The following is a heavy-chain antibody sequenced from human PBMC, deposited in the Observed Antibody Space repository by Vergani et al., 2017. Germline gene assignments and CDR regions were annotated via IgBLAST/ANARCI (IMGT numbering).Heavy chain of an antibody. J-gene: IGHJ4*02. CDR1: GFTFSSYS. CDR3: ASLYYYDSSGQYYFDY. Sequence: EVQLVESGGGLVKPGGSLRLSCAASGFTFSSYSMNWVRQAPGKGLEWVSFISSSSSYIYYADSVKGRFTISRDNAKNSLYLQMNSLRADDTAVYYCASLYYYDSSGQYYFDYWGQGTLVTVSS. D-gene: IGHD3-22*01. CDR2: ISSSSSYI. V-gene: IGHV3-21*01.